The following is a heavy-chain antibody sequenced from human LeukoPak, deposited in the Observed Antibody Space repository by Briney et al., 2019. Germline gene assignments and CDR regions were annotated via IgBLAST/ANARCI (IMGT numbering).Heavy chain of an antibody. Sequence: GGSLSLSCAASGFTFSSYAMHWVRQAPGKGLEWVAVISYDGSNKYYADSVKGRFTISRDNSKNTLYLQMNSLRAEDTAVYYCARDHDWSYFDYWGQGTLVTVSS. CDR1: GFTFSSYA. J-gene: IGHJ4*02. CDR3: ARDHDWSYFDY. CDR2: ISYDGSNK. V-gene: IGHV3-30-3*01. D-gene: IGHD3-9*01.